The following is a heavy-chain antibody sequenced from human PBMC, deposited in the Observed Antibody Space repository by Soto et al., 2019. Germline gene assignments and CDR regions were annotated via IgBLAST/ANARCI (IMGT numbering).Heavy chain of an antibody. D-gene: IGHD1-7*01. J-gene: IGHJ3*02. V-gene: IGHV1-24*01. CDR3: ATDRTGTTSDAFDI. Sequence: ASVKVSCKVSGYTLTELSMHWVRQAPGKGLEWMGGFDPEDGETIYAQKFQGRVTMTEDTSTDTAYMELSSLRSEDTAVYYCATDRTGTTSDAFDIWGQGTMVTVSS. CDR2: FDPEDGET. CDR1: GYTLTELS.